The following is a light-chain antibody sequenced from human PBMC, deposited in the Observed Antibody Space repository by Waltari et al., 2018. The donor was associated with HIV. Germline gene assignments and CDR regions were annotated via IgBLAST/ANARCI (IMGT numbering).Light chain of an antibody. J-gene: IGLJ2*01. CDR1: SGDIGSYDL. CDR3: SAYESSNTPVL. V-gene: IGLV2-14*03. CDR2: DVT. Sequence: SALTQPASVSGSPGPSVTISCTGSSGDIGSYDLVSLYQQFPGQAPRLIIFDVTSRPSGVSHRFTGSKSGITASLTISVLQPEDAADYYCSAYESSNTPVLFGGGTKLTVL.